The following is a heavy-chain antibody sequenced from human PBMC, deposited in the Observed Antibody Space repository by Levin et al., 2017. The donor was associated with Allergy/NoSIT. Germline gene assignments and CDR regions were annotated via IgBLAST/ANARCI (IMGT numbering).Heavy chain of an antibody. V-gene: IGHV1-2*02. Sequence: GESLKISCKASGYTFTDYYIHWVRQAPGPGLEWMGWINPNNGDTNYAQKFQGRVSMTRDTSISTFYMELSSLTSDDTAVYYCTREHSIGWHGGTYWGQGTLVTVSS. D-gene: IGHD6-19*01. CDR3: TREHSIGWHGGTY. CDR1: GYTFTDYY. CDR2: INPNNGDT. J-gene: IGHJ4*02.